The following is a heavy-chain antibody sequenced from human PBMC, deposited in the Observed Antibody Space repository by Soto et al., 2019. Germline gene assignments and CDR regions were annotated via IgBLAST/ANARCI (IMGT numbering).Heavy chain of an antibody. CDR3: ASGRGRYFYYGMDV. J-gene: IGHJ6*02. V-gene: IGHV3-23*01. CDR1: GFTFSSYA. CDR2: ISGSGDST. Sequence: EVQLLESGGGLVQPGGSLRLSCAASGFTFSSYAMTWVRQPPGKGLEWVSAISGSGDSTYYTDSVKGRFSISRDNSKNTLYLQMNSLRAEDTAVYYCASGRGRYFYYGMDVWGQGTTVTVSS. D-gene: IGHD1-26*01.